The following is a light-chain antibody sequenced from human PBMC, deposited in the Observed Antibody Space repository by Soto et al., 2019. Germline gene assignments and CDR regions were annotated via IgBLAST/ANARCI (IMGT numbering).Light chain of an antibody. J-gene: IGLJ1*01. V-gene: IGLV2-14*01. Sequence: QSVLTQPASVSGSPGQAITISCSGSSSDVGAHNFVSWYQHHSGKAPKLMIYEVSNRPSGVSNRFSGSKSGNTASLTISGLQAEDGADYYCNSYTSSNTYVFGSGTKVTVL. CDR3: NSYTSSNTYV. CDR2: EVS. CDR1: SSDVGAHNF.